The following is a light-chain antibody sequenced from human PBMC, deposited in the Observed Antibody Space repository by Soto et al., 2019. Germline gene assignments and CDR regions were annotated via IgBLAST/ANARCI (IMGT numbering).Light chain of an antibody. V-gene: IGKV3-11*01. CDR2: DAS. CDR1: QNIGTS. CDR3: QQRDKWPIT. J-gene: IGKJ5*01. Sequence: ICFKHSSPTPSFPPREKAPPSCRAGQNIGTSLVWSQQKPGQSPRLLIYDASHRATGVPARFSGSGSGTDFTLTISGLEPEDFAVYYCQQRDKWPITFGQGTRLEI.